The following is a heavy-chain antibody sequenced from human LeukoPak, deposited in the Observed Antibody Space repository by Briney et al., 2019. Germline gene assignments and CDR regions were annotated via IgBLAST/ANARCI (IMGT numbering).Heavy chain of an antibody. V-gene: IGHV4-39*01. CDR2: IFYSGSA. J-gene: IGHJ5*02. CDR3: ARQGGTLNWFDP. D-gene: IGHD1-7*01. Sequence: SETLSLTCTVSGGSISSSSYYWGWTRQPPGKGLEWIGSIFYSGSAYYNPSLKSRVAISVDTSKNQFSLKLSSVTAADTAVYYCARQGGTLNWFDPWGQGTLVTVSS. CDR1: GGSISSSSYY.